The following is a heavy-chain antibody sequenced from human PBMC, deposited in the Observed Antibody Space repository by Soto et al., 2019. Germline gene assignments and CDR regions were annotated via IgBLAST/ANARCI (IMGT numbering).Heavy chain of an antibody. V-gene: IGHV3-73*01. CDR1: GFTFSGSA. J-gene: IGHJ4*02. D-gene: IGHD2-15*01. Sequence: EVQLVESGGGLVQPGGSLKLSCAASGFTFSGSAMHWVRQASGKGLEWVGRIRSKANRYATAYAASVKGRFTISRDDSKNTAYLQMNSLKTEDTAVYYCTRRGDCSGGSCSSGYWGQGTLVTVSS. CDR2: IRSKANRYAT. CDR3: TRRGDCSGGSCSSGY.